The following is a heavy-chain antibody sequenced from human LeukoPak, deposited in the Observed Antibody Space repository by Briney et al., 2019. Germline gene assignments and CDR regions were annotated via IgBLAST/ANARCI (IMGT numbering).Heavy chain of an antibody. Sequence: SETLSLTCAVYGGSFSDYYWSWIRQPPGNGLEWIGEINHSGSTNYNPSLMCRVTISVDTSKNQFSLRLSSVTAADTAVYYCARGRVLAVTTSVVDNWFDPWGQGTLVTVSS. CDR2: INHSGST. D-gene: IGHD4-11*01. J-gene: IGHJ5*02. CDR3: ARGRVLAVTTSVVDNWFDP. CDR1: GGSFSDYY. V-gene: IGHV4-34*01.